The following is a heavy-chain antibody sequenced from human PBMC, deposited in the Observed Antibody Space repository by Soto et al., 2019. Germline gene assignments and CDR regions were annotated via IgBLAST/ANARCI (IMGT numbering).Heavy chain of an antibody. CDR2: ISATGDSN. CDR1: GFSLRGYS. D-gene: IGHD1-1*01. V-gene: IGHV3-48*01. Sequence: GGSLRLSCAASGFSLRGYSMNWLRQAPGKGLEWVAYISATGDSNTYADSVKGRFTISRDNAKNSVDLQMGGRRGEDSAVYYCARDFDSVEPRPHADYWGQGTLVTVSS. CDR3: ARDFDSVEPRPHADY. J-gene: IGHJ4*02.